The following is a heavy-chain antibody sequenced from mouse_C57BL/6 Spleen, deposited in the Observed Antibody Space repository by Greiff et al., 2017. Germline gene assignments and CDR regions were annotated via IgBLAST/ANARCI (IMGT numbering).Heavy chain of an antibody. J-gene: IGHJ1*03. V-gene: IGHV1-50*01. CDR1: GYTFTSYW. CDR2: IDPSDSYT. D-gene: IGHD1-1*01. CDR3: ARIRPTYGSSLYFDV. Sequence: QVQLQQPGAELVKPGASVKLSCKASGYTFTSYWMQWVKQRPGQGPEWIGEIDPSDSYTNYNQKFKGKATLTVDTSSSTAYMQLSSLTSEDSAVYYCARIRPTYGSSLYFDVWGTGTTVTVSS.